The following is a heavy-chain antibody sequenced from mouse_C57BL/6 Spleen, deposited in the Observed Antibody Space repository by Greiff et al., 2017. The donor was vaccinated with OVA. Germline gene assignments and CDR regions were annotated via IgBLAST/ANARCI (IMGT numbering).Heavy chain of an antibody. V-gene: IGHV1-72*01. CDR3: ASESYYYGSSCVPFDY. CDR1: GYTFTSYW. D-gene: IGHD1-1*01. J-gene: IGHJ2*01. CDR2: FHPNSGGT. Sequence: QVQLQQPGAELVKPGASVKLSCKASGYTFTSYWMHWVKQRPGRGLGWFGRFHPNSGGTKYNEKFRNKDTLTVNKPSRTAYMQLSSLTSEDAAVYYCASESYYYGSSCVPFDYWGQGTTLTVSS.